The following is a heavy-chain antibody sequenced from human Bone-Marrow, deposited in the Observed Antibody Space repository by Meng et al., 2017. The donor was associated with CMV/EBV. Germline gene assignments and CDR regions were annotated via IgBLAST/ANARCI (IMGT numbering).Heavy chain of an antibody. V-gene: IGHV3-48*01. CDR3: ASRPIVGGGLEY. Sequence: GGSLRLSCAASGFTFSSYSMNWVRQAPGKGLEWVSYISSSSSTIYYADSVKGRFTISRDNSKNTLYLQMNSLRPEDTAVYYCASRPIVGGGLEYWGQGTLVTVSS. CDR1: GFTFSSYS. J-gene: IGHJ4*02. CDR2: ISSSSSTI. D-gene: IGHD1-26*01.